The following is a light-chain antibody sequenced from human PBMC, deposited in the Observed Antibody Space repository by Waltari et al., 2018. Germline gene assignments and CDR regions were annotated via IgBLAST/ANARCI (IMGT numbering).Light chain of an antibody. J-gene: IGLJ1*01. V-gene: IGLV1-44*01. CDR3: SAWDDSLNGYV. Sequence: QSVLTQPPSASGTPGPRVTIPCSGSTSNIESNTVNWYQHFQGTAPKLFIYRNNQRPSGVPDRFSASKSGTSASLAISGLQSEDEADYYCSAWDDSLNGYVFGSGTKVTVL. CDR2: RNN. CDR1: TSNIESNT.